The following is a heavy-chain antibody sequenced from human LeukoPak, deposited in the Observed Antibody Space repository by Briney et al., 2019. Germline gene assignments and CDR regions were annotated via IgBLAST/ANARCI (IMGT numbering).Heavy chain of an antibody. Sequence: PSETLSLTCTVSGGSISSYYWSWIRQPPGKGLEWIGYIYYSGSTNYNPSLKSRVTISVDTSKNQFSLKLNSVTAADTAVYYCARSHGSGSYYNLNDYWGQGTLVTVSS. CDR3: ARSHGSGSYYNLNDY. V-gene: IGHV4-59*01. D-gene: IGHD3-10*01. J-gene: IGHJ4*02. CDR2: IYYSGST. CDR1: GGSISSYY.